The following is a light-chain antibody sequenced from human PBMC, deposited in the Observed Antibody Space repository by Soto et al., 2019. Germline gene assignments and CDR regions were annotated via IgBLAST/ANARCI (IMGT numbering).Light chain of an antibody. Sequence: DIQMTQSPSSLSASVGDTVTITCRASQSISTYLNWYQQRPGKAPKLLISAASTLQSGVPSRFSGSGSGTNFTLTVSSLQPEDFATYYCQQSYSPFSTFGQGTKLE. J-gene: IGKJ2*01. CDR3: QQSYSPFST. CDR1: QSISTY. CDR2: AAS. V-gene: IGKV1-39*01.